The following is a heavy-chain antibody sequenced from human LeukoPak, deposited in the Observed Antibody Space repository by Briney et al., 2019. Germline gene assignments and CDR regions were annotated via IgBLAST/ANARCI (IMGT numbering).Heavy chain of an antibody. D-gene: IGHD3-22*01. CDR3: ARDLGYYDSSGYYPLYYYYGMDV. CDR2: ISAYNGNT. Sequence: ASVTVSCTASGYTFTSYGISWVRQAPGQGLEWMGWISAYNGNTNYAQKLQGRVTMTTDTSTSTAYMELRSLRSDDTAVYYCARDLGYYDSSGYYPLYYYYGMDVWGQGTTVTVSS. CDR1: GYTFTSYG. J-gene: IGHJ6*02. V-gene: IGHV1-18*01.